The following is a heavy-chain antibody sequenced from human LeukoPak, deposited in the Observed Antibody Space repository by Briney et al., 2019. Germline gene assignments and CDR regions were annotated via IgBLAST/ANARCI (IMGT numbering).Heavy chain of an antibody. Sequence: ASVKVSCKASGYTFTSYATHWVRQAPGQRLEWMGWINAGNGNTKYSQKFQGRVTITRDTSASTAYMELSSLRSEDTAVYYCARDPHYLYSSSWYYFDYWGQGTLVTVSS. CDR3: ARDPHYLYSSSWYYFDY. J-gene: IGHJ4*02. V-gene: IGHV1-3*01. D-gene: IGHD6-13*01. CDR2: INAGNGNT. CDR1: GYTFTSYA.